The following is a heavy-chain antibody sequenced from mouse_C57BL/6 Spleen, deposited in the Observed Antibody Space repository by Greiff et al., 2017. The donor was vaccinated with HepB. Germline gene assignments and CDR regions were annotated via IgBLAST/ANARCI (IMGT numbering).Heavy chain of an antibody. CDR3: ARERGTVGAMDY. Sequence: EVQRVESEGGLVQPGSSMKLSCTASGFTFSDYYMAWVRQVPEKGLEWVANINYDGSSTYYLDSLKSRFIISRDNAKNILYLQMSSLKSEDTATYYCARERGTVGAMDYWGQGTSVTVSS. CDR1: GFTFSDYY. J-gene: IGHJ4*01. CDR2: INYDGSST. V-gene: IGHV5-16*01. D-gene: IGHD1-1*01.